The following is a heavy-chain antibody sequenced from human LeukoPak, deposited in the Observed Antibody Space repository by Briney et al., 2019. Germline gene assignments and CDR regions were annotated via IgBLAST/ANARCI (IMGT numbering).Heavy chain of an antibody. J-gene: IGHJ4*02. CDR2: IYYSGST. Sequence: SETLSLTCTVSGGSISTYYYSWIRQPPRKGLEWIGYIYYSGSTNYNPYLESRVTISVATSKNQCSLKLSSVTAADTAVYSCARHLAPAPYCFAFWGEGALVTVSS. V-gene: IGHV4-59*08. CDR3: ARHLAPAPYCFAF. CDR1: GGSISTYY. D-gene: IGHD2-2*01.